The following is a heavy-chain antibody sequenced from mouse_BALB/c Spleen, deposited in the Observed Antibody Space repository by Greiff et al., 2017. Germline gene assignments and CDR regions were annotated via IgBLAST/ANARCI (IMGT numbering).Heavy chain of an antibody. CDR1: GYTFTSYT. V-gene: IGHV1-4*01. CDR2: INPSSGYT. J-gene: IGHJ2*01. Sequence: VKLMESGAELARPGASVKMSCKASGYTFTSYTMHWVKQRPGQGLEWIGYINPSSGYTNYNQKFKDKATLTADKSSSTAYMQLSSLTSEDSAVYYCARISLITTVVALDYWGQGTTLTVSS. CDR3: ARISLITTVVALDY. D-gene: IGHD1-1*01.